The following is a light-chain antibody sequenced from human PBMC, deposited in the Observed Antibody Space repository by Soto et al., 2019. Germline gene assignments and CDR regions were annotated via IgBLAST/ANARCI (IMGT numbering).Light chain of an antibody. V-gene: IGKV3-15*01. CDR2: CAS. CDR3: QQYKSGPRT. Sequence: IEMTQSPSTLSVSPGERATLSCRASQSFXSNFAWYQQKPGQAPRILXDCASTMETGSPARFSGSGSGTEFTLTISSLQSEDFAVYYCQQYKSGPRTFGQGTKVDIK. J-gene: IGKJ1*01. CDR1: QSFXSN.